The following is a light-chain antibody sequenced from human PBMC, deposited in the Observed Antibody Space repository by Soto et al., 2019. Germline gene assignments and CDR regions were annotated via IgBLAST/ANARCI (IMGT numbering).Light chain of an antibody. V-gene: IGKV1-8*01. CDR1: QGISSY. Sequence: SSFSASTGERVTITERASQGISSYLAWYQQKPGKAPKLLIYAASTLQSGVPSRFSGSGSGTDFTLTISCLQSEDFATYYCQQYYSYTTFGGGTKVDIK. J-gene: IGKJ4*01. CDR3: QQYYSYTT. CDR2: AAS.